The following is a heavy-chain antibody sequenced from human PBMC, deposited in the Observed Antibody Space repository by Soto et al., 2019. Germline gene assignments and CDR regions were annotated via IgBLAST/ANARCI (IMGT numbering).Heavy chain of an antibody. Sequence: QVQLQQWGAGLLKPSETLSLTCGVYGGSLSVYYWSWIRQSPGKVLEWIGEINQSGSTNYNPSFNGRVTISVDTSKHQFSVKLTAVTAADTSVYYCAFNPVRFSACYSYIDVWGGGTTVTVSS. CDR2: INQSGST. J-gene: IGHJ6*03. D-gene: IGHD3-3*01. CDR3: AFNPVRFSACYSYIDV. CDR1: GGSLSVYY. V-gene: IGHV4-34*02.